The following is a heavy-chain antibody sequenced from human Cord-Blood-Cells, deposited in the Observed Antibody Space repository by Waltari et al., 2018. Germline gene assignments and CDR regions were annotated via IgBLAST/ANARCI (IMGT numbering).Heavy chain of an antibody. J-gene: IGHJ4*02. Sequence: QVQLQPWGAGLLKPSETLSLTCAVYGGSFSGYYWSWTRQPPGKGLEWIGEINHSGSTNYNPSLKSRVTISVDTSKNQFSLKLSSVSAADTAVYYCARGLTSGYYDSSGYYYWGQGTLVTVSS. V-gene: IGHV4-34*01. D-gene: IGHD3-22*01. CDR1: GGSFSGYY. CDR2: INHSGST. CDR3: ARGLTSGYYDSSGYYY.